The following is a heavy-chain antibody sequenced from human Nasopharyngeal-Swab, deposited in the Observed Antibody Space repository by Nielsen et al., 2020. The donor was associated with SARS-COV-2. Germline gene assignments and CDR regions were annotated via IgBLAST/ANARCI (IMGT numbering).Heavy chain of an antibody. V-gene: IGHV1-69*04. CDR1: GGTFSSYA. Sequence: SVKVSCKASGGTFSSYAISWVRPAPGQGLEWMGRIIPILGIANYAQKFQGRVTITADKSTSTAYMELSSLRSEDTAVYYCARDGSGSYYTIITVYYYYYGMDVWGQGTTVTVSS. J-gene: IGHJ6*02. CDR3: ARDGSGSYYTIITVYYYYYGMDV. CDR2: IIPILGIA. D-gene: IGHD3-10*01.